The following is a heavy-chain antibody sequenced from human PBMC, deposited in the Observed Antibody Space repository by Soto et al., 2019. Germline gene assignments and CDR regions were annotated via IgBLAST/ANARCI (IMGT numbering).Heavy chain of an antibody. V-gene: IGHV3-23*01. CDR2: FSGSGGST. CDR3: ARDQDGIDCSGGICYSSLFPVAKMDF. Sequence: PGGSLRLSCAASGFTFSSYAMSWVRQAPGKGLEWVSSFSGSGGSTYYAASVKGRFTISRDNAKSTLYLQMNSLRAEDTAVYYCARDQDGIDCSGGICYSSLFPVAKMDFWGKGSTVPVSS. CDR1: GFTFSSYA. D-gene: IGHD2-15*01. J-gene: IGHJ6*04.